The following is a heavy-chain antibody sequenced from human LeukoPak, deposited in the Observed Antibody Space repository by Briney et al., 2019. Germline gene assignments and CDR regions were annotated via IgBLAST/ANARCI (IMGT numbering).Heavy chain of an antibody. J-gene: IGHJ4*02. CDR1: GFTVSSYE. V-gene: IGHV3-48*03. D-gene: IGHD6-13*01. Sequence: PGGSLRLSCAASGFTVSSYEMNWVRQAPGKGLEWVSYISSSGSTIYYADSVKGRFTISRDNAKNSLYLQMNSLRAEDTAVYYCARGRSRSDYWGQGTLVTVSS. CDR3: ARGRSRSDY. CDR2: ISSSGSTI.